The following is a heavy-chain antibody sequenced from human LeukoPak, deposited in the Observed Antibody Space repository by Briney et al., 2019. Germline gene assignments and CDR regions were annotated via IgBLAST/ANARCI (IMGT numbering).Heavy chain of an antibody. V-gene: IGHV4-61*02. Sequence: SQTLSLTCTVSGGSVSSGTYDWSWIRQRAGKGLEWIGRVSTSGSTNYSPSLKTRVTISLETSKNKVSLTLTSVTAADSTCYYLARGALGSGTYYHDSFDSWGQGTLVTVST. CDR2: VSTSGST. J-gene: IGHJ4*02. D-gene: IGHD3-10*02. CDR1: GGSVSSGTYD. CDR3: ARGALGSGTYYHDSFDS.